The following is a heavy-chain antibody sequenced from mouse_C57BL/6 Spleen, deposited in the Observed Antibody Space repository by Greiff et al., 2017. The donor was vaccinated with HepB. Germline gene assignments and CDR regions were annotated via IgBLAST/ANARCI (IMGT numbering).Heavy chain of an antibody. V-gene: IGHV1-50*01. Sequence: QVQLQQPGAELVKPGASVKLSCKASGYTFTSYWMQWVKQRPGQGLEWIGEIDPSDSYTNYNQKFKGKATLTVDTSTSTAYMQLSSLTSEGYAVYHCARTAPNSYGSSLDNWGEGTTLT. CDR3: ARTAPNSYGSSLDN. J-gene: IGHJ2*01. D-gene: IGHD1-1*01. CDR1: GYTFTSYW. CDR2: IDPSDSYT.